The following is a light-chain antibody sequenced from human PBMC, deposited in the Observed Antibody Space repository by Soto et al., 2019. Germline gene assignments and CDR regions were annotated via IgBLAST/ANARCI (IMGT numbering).Light chain of an antibody. V-gene: IGKV3-20*01. CDR1: QSVTSSY. J-gene: IGKJ5*01. CDR3: QQYGSSPIT. Sequence: ENVLTQSPGTLSLSPGDRATLSCRASQSVTSSYLAWYQQKPGQAPRLLIYGAYSRATGIQDRFSGSGSGTDFTLTIRRLEPEDFAVYYCQQYGSSPITFGQGTRLEIK. CDR2: GAY.